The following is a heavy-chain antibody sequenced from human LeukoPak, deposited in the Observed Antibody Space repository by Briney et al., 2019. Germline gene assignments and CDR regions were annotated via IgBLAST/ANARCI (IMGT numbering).Heavy chain of an antibody. D-gene: IGHD5-12*01. CDR2: INPNSGGT. Sequence: ASVKVSCKASGYTFTGYYTHWVRQAPGQGLEWMGWINPNSGGTNYAQKFQGRVTMTRDTSISTAYMELSRLRSDDTAVYYCARGSYSGYDAKIDYWGQGTLVTVSS. CDR3: ARGSYSGYDAKIDY. CDR1: GYTFTGYY. J-gene: IGHJ4*02. V-gene: IGHV1-2*02.